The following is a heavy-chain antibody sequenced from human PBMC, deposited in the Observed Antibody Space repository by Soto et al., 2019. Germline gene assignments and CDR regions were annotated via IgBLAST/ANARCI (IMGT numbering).Heavy chain of an antibody. CDR3: ARTVLGPDLLADSFVDYYYYMDV. Sequence: SETLSLTCTVSGGSISSFYWSWIRQPPGKGLEWIGYVYYTGSTSYNPSLKRRVTFSADSSRGQYSLRLNSVTAADTAVYYCARTVLGPDLLADSFVDYYYYMDVWGQGTTVTVSS. CDR1: GGSISSFY. CDR2: VYYTGST. D-gene: IGHD3-9*01. V-gene: IGHV4-59*08. J-gene: IGHJ6*03.